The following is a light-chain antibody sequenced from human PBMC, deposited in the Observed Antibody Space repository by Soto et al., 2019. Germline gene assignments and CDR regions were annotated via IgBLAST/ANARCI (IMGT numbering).Light chain of an antibody. J-gene: IGKJ2*01. V-gene: IGKV3-20*01. CDR2: GAS. Sequence: EIVLTQSPGTLSLSPGERATLSCRASQSVPSDYLAWYQQKPGQAPRLLLYGASNRATGIPDRFSGSGSGTDFTLIISRLEPEDFAVYACQQYGSSPYTFGHGTKLEI. CDR3: QQYGSSPYT. CDR1: QSVPSDY.